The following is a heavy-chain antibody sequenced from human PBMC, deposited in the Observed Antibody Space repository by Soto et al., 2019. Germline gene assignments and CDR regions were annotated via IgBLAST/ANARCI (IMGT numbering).Heavy chain of an antibody. D-gene: IGHD2-2*01. CDR2: ISPYNTNT. J-gene: IGHJ4*02. CDR3: ARDRSSGTTCHFFDY. Sequence: ASVKVSCKASGYTVTSYGISWVRQAPGQGLEWMGWISPYNTNTHYAQKFQGRVTMTTDTSTSTVYMEVRSLRSDDTAVYYCARDRSSGTTCHFFDYWGQGNPVTVSS. CDR1: GYTVTSYG. V-gene: IGHV1-18*01.